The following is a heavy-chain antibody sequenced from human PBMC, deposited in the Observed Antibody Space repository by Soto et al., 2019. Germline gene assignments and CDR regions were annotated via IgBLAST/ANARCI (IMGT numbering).Heavy chain of an antibody. V-gene: IGHV1-18*01. CDR3: ARSYCSGGSCSHEEVYYYYGMDV. J-gene: IGHJ6*02. Sequence: ASVKVSCKASGYTFTRSGISWARQAPGQGPEWMGWISSYNGDTNYAQTFQGRVTMTTDTSTSTAYMELSSLRSEDTAVYYCARSYCSGGSCSHEEVYYYYGMDVWGQGTTVTVSS. CDR2: ISSYNGDT. D-gene: IGHD2-15*01. CDR1: GYTFTRSG.